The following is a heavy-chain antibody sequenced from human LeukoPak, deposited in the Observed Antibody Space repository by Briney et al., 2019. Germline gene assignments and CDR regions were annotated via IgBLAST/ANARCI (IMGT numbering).Heavy chain of an antibody. V-gene: IGHV3-7*01. D-gene: IGHD2-15*01. Sequence: GGSLRLSCAASGFTFSSYWMSWVRQAPGKGLEWVANIKQGGSEKYYVDSVEGRFTISRDNAKNSLYLQMNSLRAEDTAVYYCARVPIVAATPLFDYWGQGTLVTVSS. CDR3: ARVPIVAATPLFDY. J-gene: IGHJ4*02. CDR1: GFTFSSYW. CDR2: IKQGGSEK.